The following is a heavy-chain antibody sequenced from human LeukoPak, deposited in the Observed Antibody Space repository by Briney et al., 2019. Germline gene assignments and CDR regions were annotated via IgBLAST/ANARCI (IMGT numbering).Heavy chain of an antibody. Sequence: SETLSLTCAVYGGSFSGYYWSWIRQPPGKGLEWIGEINHSGSTNYNPSIKSRVTISVDTSKNQFSLKLSSVTAADTAVYYCARGQSLRYVLRFLEWSTRKYYFDYWGQGTLVTVSS. V-gene: IGHV4-34*01. J-gene: IGHJ4*02. D-gene: IGHD3-3*01. CDR1: GGSFSGYY. CDR2: INHSGST. CDR3: ARGQSLRYVLRFLEWSTRKYYFDY.